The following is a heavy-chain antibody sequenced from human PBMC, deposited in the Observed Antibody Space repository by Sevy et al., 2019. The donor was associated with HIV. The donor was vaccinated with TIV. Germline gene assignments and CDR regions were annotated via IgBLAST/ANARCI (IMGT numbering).Heavy chain of an antibody. CDR2: INPNSGGT. J-gene: IGHJ4*02. Sequence: ASVKVSCKASGYTFTGYYMHWVRQAPGQGLEWMGRINPNSGGTNYAQKFQGRVTMTRDTSISTAYMELSRLRSDDTAVYYCARGRDDSSGYYYAGRGFFDYWGQGTLVTSPQ. CDR1: GYTFTGYY. V-gene: IGHV1-2*06. CDR3: ARGRDDSSGYYYAGRGFFDY. D-gene: IGHD3-22*01.